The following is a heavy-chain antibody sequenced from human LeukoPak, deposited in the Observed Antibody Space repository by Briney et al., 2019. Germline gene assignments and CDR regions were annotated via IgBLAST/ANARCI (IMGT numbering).Heavy chain of an antibody. CDR2: IYYSGST. CDR1: GGSISSYY. J-gene: IGHJ3*02. Sequence: PSGTLSLTCTVSGGSISSYYWSWLRQPPGKGLEWMGYIYYSGSTNYNPSLKSRVSISVDTSKNQFSLKLSSVTAADTAVYYCARDYYDSSGYDAFDIWGQGTMVTVSS. D-gene: IGHD3-22*01. CDR3: ARDYYDSSGYDAFDI. V-gene: IGHV4-59*01.